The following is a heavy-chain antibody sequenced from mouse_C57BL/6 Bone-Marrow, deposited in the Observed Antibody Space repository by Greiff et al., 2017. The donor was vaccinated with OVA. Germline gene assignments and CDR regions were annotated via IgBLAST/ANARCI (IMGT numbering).Heavy chain of an antibody. V-gene: IGHV1-26*01. CDR1: GYTFTDYY. CDR2: INPNNGGT. CDR3: ARKIYYGKEDFDY. D-gene: IGHD2-1*01. Sequence: VQLQQSGPELVKPGASVKISCKASGYTFTDYYMNWVKQSHGKSLEWIGDINPNNGGTSYNQKFKGKATLTVDKSSSTAYMELRSLTSEDSAVYYCARKIYYGKEDFDYWGQGTTLTVSS. J-gene: IGHJ2*01.